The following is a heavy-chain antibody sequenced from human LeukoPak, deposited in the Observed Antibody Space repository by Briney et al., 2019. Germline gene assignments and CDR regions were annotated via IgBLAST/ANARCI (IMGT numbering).Heavy chain of an antibody. CDR2: ISAYNGNT. CDR3: ARESRLIGVSDAFDI. D-gene: IGHD2/OR15-2a*01. Sequence: GASVKVSCKASGYTFTSYGISWVRQAPGQGLEWMGWISAYNGNTNYAQKFQGRVTMTRDTSISTAYMELSRLRSDDTAVYYCARESRLIGVSDAFDIWGQGTMVTVSS. V-gene: IGHV1-18*01. J-gene: IGHJ3*02. CDR1: GYTFTSYG.